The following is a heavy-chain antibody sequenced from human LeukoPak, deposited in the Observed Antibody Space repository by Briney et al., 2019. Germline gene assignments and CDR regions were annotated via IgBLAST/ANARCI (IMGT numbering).Heavy chain of an antibody. D-gene: IGHD3-10*01. Sequence: SETLSLTCTVSGGSISTYYWSWIRQPPGKGLEWIGYVYYSGSTNYNPSLKSRVTISVDTSKNQFSLKLSSVTAADTAVYYCARDSGQPTIYWYFDLWGRGTLVTVSS. J-gene: IGHJ2*01. V-gene: IGHV4-59*01. CDR2: VYYSGST. CDR1: GGSISTYY. CDR3: ARDSGQPTIYWYFDL.